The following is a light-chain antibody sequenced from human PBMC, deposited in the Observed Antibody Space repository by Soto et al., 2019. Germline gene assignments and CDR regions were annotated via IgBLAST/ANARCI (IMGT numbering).Light chain of an antibody. CDR3: QQYNNYPWT. Sequence: DIQMTQSPSTLSASVGDRVTITCRASQSISSWLAWYQQKPGTAPKVLMYKASTLESGVPPRFSGSGSGTEFTLIISSLQPDDSATYYCQQYNNYPWTFGQGPKVEIK. CDR2: KAS. CDR1: QSISSW. J-gene: IGKJ1*01. V-gene: IGKV1-5*03.